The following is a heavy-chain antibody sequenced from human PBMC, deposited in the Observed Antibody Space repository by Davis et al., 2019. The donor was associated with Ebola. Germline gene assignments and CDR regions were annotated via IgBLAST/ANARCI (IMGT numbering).Heavy chain of an antibody. J-gene: IGHJ4*02. V-gene: IGHV1-18*01. Sequence: ASVKVSCKASGYTFTSYGISWVRQAPGQGLEWMGWISADNRNTNYAQKFQGRVTMTTDTSTSTAYMELSRLRSDDTAVYYCARVQLMVRGVILFDYWGQGTLVTVSS. CDR1: GYTFTSYG. CDR2: ISADNRNT. D-gene: IGHD3-10*01. CDR3: ARVQLMVRGVILFDY.